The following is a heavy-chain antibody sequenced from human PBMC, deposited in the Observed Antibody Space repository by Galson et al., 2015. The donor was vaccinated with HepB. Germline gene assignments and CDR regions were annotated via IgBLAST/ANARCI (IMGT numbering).Heavy chain of an antibody. V-gene: IGHV3-23*01. Sequence: SLRLSCAASGFTFNNCAMNWLRQAPGKGLEWLSVISGGGTYTAYADSVKGRSATSRDNSKDTVFLQMTSLGVEGTAVHFCGKDKVADTAMVIEHWGQGALVSVSS. CDR2: ISGGGTYT. CDR3: GKDKVADTAMVIEH. J-gene: IGHJ1*01. CDR1: GFTFNNCA. D-gene: IGHD5-18*01.